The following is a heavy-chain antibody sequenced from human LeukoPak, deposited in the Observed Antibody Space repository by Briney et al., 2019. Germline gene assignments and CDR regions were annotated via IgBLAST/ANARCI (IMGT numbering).Heavy chain of an antibody. D-gene: IGHD3-9*01. Sequence: GESLKLSCKGSGYSFTSYWIGWVRQIPGKGLEWMGIIYPGDSDTRYSPSFQRQVTISADKSISTAYLQWSSLKASDTAMYYCARRYYDILAGHLDYWGQGTLVTVSS. J-gene: IGHJ4*02. CDR1: GYSFTSYW. V-gene: IGHV5-51*01. CDR3: ARRYYDILAGHLDY. CDR2: IYPGDSDT.